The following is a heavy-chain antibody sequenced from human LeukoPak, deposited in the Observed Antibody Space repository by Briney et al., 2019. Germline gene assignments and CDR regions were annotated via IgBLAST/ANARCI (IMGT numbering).Heavy chain of an antibody. CDR1: GFTFSSYS. CDR3: ARAQRITIFGVVNTSFDY. V-gene: IGHV3-21*01. D-gene: IGHD3-3*01. CDR2: ISSSSSYI. J-gene: IGHJ4*02. Sequence: GGSLRLSCAASGFTFSSYSMNWVRQAPGKGLEWVSSISSSSSYIYYADSVKGRFTISRDNAKNSLYLQMNSLRAEDTAVYYCARAQRITIFGVVNTSFDYWGQGTLVTVSS.